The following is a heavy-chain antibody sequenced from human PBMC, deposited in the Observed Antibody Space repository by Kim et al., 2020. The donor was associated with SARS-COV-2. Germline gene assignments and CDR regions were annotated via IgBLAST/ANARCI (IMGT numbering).Heavy chain of an antibody. V-gene: IGHV1-18*01. Sequence: ASVKVSCKASGYTFTSYGISWVRQAPGQGLEWMGWISAYNGNTNYAQKLQGRVTMTTDTSTSTAYMELRSLRSDDTAVYYCARAPLSIWSYYYDSSGHGFPDNWGQGTLVTVSS. D-gene: IGHD3-22*01. CDR2: ISAYNGNT. J-gene: IGHJ4*02. CDR3: ARAPLSIWSYYYDSSGHGFPDN. CDR1: GYTFTSYG.